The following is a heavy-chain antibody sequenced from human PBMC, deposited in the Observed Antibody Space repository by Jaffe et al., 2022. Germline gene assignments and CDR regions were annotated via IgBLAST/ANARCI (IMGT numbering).Heavy chain of an antibody. D-gene: IGHD3-10*01. J-gene: IGHJ4*02. CDR2: INNDGSST. V-gene: IGHV3-74*01. CDR3: ARDWYGVDY. CDR1: GFSFSSYW. Sequence: EVQLVESGGGLVQPGGSLRLSCAVSGFSFSSYWMHWVRQDPGKGLVWVAHINNDGSSTNYADSVKGRFTISRDNAKNTLYLQMNSLRAEDTAIYFCARDWYGVDYWGQGTLVTVSS.